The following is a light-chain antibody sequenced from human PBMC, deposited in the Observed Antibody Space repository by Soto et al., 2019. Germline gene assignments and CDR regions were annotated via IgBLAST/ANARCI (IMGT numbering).Light chain of an antibody. CDR3: AAWDDNLSGWV. Sequence: QPVLTQPPSASGTPGQRVIISCSGSSANIGRNSVHWYQQFPGTAPKLLMFDNNQRASGVPDRFSGSKSGTSVSLAISGLRSEDEADYYCAAWDDNLSGWVFGGGTKLTVL. J-gene: IGLJ3*02. CDR2: DNN. CDR1: SANIGRNS. V-gene: IGLV1-47*02.